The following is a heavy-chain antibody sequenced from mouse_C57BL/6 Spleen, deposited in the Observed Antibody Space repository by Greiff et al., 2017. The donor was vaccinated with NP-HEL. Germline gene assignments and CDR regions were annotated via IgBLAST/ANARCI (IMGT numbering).Heavy chain of an antibody. Sequence: VQLQQSGPELVKPGASVKISCKASGYAFSSSWMNWVKQRPGKGLEWIGRIYPGDGDTNYIGKFKGKATLTADKSSSTAYMQLSSLTSEDSAVYFCAGYDYDEGAWFAYWGQGTLVTVSA. CDR2: IYPGDGDT. V-gene: IGHV1-82*01. J-gene: IGHJ3*01. D-gene: IGHD2-4*01. CDR3: AGYDYDEGAWFAY. CDR1: GYAFSSSW.